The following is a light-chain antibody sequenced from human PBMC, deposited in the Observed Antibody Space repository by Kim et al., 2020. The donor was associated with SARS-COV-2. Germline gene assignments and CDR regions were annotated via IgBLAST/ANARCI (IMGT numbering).Light chain of an antibody. CDR1: QSVTSNY. CDR3: QHYGSPVA. CDR2: DAT. J-gene: IGKJ5*01. V-gene: IGKV3-20*01. Sequence: EIVLTQSPGTLSLSPGERATLSCRASQSVTSNYLAWYQQIPGQAPKLLIHDATSRATGIADRFSGSGSGTDFTLTITGLGPEDVAVYYCQHYGSPVAFGQGTRLEIK.